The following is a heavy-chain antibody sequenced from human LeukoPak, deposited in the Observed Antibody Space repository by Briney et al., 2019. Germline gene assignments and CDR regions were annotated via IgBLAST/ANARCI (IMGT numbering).Heavy chain of an antibody. V-gene: IGHV3-74*01. Sequence: GGSLRLSCAASGFTFSSYWMHWVRQAPGKGLVWVSRINTDGSSTSYADSVKGRFTISRDDAKNTLYLQMNSLRAEDTAVYYCARERAAAGTGLDYWGQGTLVTVSS. J-gene: IGHJ4*02. D-gene: IGHD6-13*01. CDR2: INTDGSST. CDR1: GFTFSSYW. CDR3: ARERAAAGTGLDY.